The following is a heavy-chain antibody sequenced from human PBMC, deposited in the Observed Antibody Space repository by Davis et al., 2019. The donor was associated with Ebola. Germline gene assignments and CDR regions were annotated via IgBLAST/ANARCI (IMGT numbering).Heavy chain of an antibody. CDR1: GYSFTNYW. CDR2: IYPGDSDT. CDR3: ARTPDYYDSSGYRGYYYYGMDV. J-gene: IGHJ6*02. V-gene: IGHV5-51*01. Sequence: GESLKISCKGSGYSFTNYWIGWVRQMPGKGLEWMGIIYPGDSDTRYSPSFQGQVTISADKSISTAYLQWSSLKASDTAMYYCARTPDYYDSSGYRGYYYYGMDVWGQGTTVTVSS. D-gene: IGHD3-22*01.